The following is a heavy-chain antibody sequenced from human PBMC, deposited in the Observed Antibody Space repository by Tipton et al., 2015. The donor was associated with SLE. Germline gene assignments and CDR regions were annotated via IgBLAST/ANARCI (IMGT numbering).Heavy chain of an antibody. V-gene: IGHV4-34*01. Sequence: TLSLTCAVYGGSFSGYYWSWIRQPPGKGLEWIGEINHSGSTNYNPSLKSRVTISVDTSKNQFSLKLSSVTAADTAVYYCARGDVVEHAFDIWGQGTMVTVSS. CDR3: ARGDVVEHAFDI. J-gene: IGHJ3*02. CDR1: GGSFSGYY. D-gene: IGHD3-22*01. CDR2: INHSGST.